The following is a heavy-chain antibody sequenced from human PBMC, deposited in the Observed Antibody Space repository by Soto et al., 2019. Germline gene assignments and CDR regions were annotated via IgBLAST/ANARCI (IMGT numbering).Heavy chain of an antibody. CDR1: GYTFTDYD. V-gene: IGHV1-8*01. CDR3: ASGRIGAAF. CDR2: MSPTSGKT. Sequence: QVQLVQSGAEVKKPGASVRVTCKTSGYTFTDYDVSWVRQASGQGLEWMGWMSPTSGKTGYVEKFQGRVTMTANTSLSTAYMELHSLRSEDTAVYFCASGRIGAAFWGQGTLVTVSS. D-gene: IGHD2-15*01. J-gene: IGHJ4*02.